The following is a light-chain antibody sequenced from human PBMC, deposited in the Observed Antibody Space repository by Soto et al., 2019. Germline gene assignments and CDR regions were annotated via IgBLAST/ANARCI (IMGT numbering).Light chain of an antibody. CDR2: DNS. Sequence: QSVLTQPPSVSGAPGQRVTISCTGSSSNIGAGYDVQWYQQLPGTAPKLLIYDNSNRPSGVPDRFSGSKSGASASLAITGLQAEDEADYYCQSYDSSLSASVVFGGGTKLTVL. CDR3: QSYDSSLSASVV. J-gene: IGLJ2*01. V-gene: IGLV1-40*01. CDR1: SSNIGAGYD.